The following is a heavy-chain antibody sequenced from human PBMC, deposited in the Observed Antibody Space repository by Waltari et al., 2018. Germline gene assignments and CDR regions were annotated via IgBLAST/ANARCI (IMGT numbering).Heavy chain of an antibody. V-gene: IGHV5-51*01. CDR2: IYPGDSDT. J-gene: IGHJ5*02. D-gene: IGHD3-3*01. CDR3: ARRPSLEWSIPGSWFDP. Sequence: EVQLVQSGAEVKKPGESLKISCKGSGYSFTSYWIGWVRQMPGKGLEWMGIIYPGDSDTRYSPSFQVQVTISADKSISTAYLQWSSLKASDTAMYYCARRPSLEWSIPGSWFDPWGQGTLVTVSS. CDR1: GYSFTSYW.